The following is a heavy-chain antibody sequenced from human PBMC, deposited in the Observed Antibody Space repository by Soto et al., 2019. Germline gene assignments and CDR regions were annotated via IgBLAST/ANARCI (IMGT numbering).Heavy chain of an antibody. J-gene: IGHJ4*02. CDR2: IVVGSGNT. Sequence: AQVSCRASAFTFTSCAMQWVRQARGQRGEWMGWIVVGSGNTNYAQKFQERVTITRDMSTSTAYMELSSLRSEDTAVYYCAASIGLLWFGPGPYDYWGQGTLVTVSS. D-gene: IGHD3-10*01. V-gene: IGHV1-58*02. CDR3: AASIGLLWFGPGPYDY. CDR1: AFTFTSCA.